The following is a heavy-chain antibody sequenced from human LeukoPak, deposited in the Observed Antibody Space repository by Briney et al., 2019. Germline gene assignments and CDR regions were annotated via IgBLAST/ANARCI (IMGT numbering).Heavy chain of an antibody. J-gene: IGHJ4*02. V-gene: IGHV3-21*04. Sequence: KPGGSLRLSCAASGFTFSSYSMNWVRQAPGKGLEWVSSTSSSSSYIYYADSVKGRFTISRDNAKNSLYLQMNSLKASDTAMYYCARLRGSQYYYDRGYYFDYWGQGTLVTVSS. CDR2: TSSSSSYI. D-gene: IGHD3-22*01. CDR1: GFTFSSYS. CDR3: ARLRGSQYYYDRGYYFDY.